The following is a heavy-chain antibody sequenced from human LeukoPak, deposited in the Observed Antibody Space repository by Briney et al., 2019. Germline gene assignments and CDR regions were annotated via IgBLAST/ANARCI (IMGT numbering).Heavy chain of an antibody. CDR3: ATDLFMITSADY. CDR2: FDPEDGET. J-gene: IGHJ4*02. CDR1: GYTLTELS. Sequence: ASVTVSFKVSGYTLTELSMHWVRQAPGKGREWMGGFDPEDGETIYAQKFQGRVTMTEDTSTDTAYMELSSLRSEDTAVYYCATDLFMITSADYWGQGTLVTVSS. V-gene: IGHV1-24*01. D-gene: IGHD3-16*01.